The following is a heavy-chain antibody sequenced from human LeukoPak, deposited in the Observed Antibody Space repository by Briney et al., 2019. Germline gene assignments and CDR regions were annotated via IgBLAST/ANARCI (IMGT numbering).Heavy chain of an antibody. V-gene: IGHV3-7*03. CDR3: ARKSPRGGWSMDV. CDR2: IKEDGSER. CDR1: AFIFSGHW. J-gene: IGHJ6*02. D-gene: IGHD6-19*01. Sequence: PGGSLRLSCEGSAFIFSGHWMNWVRQTPGKGLEWVASIKEDGSERQYVDSVKGRFSISRDNTKGSLFLQLNSLRAEDTAVYYCARKSPRGGWSMDVWGQGTTVTVSS.